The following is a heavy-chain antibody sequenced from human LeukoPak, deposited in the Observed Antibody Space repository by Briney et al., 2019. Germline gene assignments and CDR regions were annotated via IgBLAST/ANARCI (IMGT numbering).Heavy chain of an antibody. J-gene: IGHJ4*02. CDR1: GFTFSSYG. CDR2: ISYDGGNI. Sequence: GGSLRLSCAASGFTFSSYGMHWVRQAPGKGLEWVALISYDGGNIYYGDSVKGRFTISRDNHNKMLYLQMNSLRPEDTAVYYCARDPPFRTGWSQNFFDTWGQGTLVIVSS. V-gene: IGHV3-33*05. CDR3: ARDPPFRTGWSQNFFDT. D-gene: IGHD6-19*01.